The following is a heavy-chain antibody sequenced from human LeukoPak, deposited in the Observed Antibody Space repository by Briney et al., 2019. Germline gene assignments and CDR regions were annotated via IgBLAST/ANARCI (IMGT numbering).Heavy chain of an antibody. Sequence: GGSLRLSCAASGFTFSSYEMNWVRQAPGKGLEWVSYISSSGSTKYYADSLMGRFTLSRDNAKKSLYPQMNSLRAEDTAVYYCAREALTETTFGPYDYWGQGTLVTVSS. V-gene: IGHV3-48*03. CDR2: ISSSGSTK. CDR3: AREALTETTFGPYDY. D-gene: IGHD4-17*01. CDR1: GFTFSSYE. J-gene: IGHJ4*02.